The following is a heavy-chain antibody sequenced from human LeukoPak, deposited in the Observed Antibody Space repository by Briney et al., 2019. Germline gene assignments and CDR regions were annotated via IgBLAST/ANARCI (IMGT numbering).Heavy chain of an antibody. CDR3: ARGLRFLALGGDNWFDP. V-gene: IGHV4-39*07. Sequence: SETLSLTCTVSGGSISSSSYYWGWIRQPPGKGLEWIGETNHSGSTNYNPSLKSRVTISVDTSKNQFSLKLSSVTAADTAVYYCARGLRFLALGGDNWFDPWDQGTLVTVSS. D-gene: IGHD3-3*01. CDR1: GGSISSSSYY. J-gene: IGHJ5*02. CDR2: TNHSGST.